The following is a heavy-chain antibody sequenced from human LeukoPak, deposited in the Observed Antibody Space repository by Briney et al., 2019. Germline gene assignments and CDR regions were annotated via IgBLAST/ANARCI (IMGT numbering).Heavy chain of an antibody. Sequence: SETLSLTCTVSGDSTSNFYWNWIRQCPGKGLEWIGNIHYSGSSVYNPSLKSRVTISIDTSRRQFFLKLNSVTAADTAVYFCALAPNSNWFDFWGPGTLVTVSS. J-gene: IGHJ5*01. V-gene: IGHV4-59*03. CDR3: ALAPNSNWFDF. D-gene: IGHD2-8*01. CDR1: GDSTSNFY. CDR2: IHYSGSS.